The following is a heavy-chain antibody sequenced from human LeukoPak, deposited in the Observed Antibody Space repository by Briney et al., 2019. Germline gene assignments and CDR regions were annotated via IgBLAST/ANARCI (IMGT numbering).Heavy chain of an antibody. D-gene: IGHD3-16*01. CDR1: GFTFSSYW. V-gene: IGHV3-74*01. CDR3: LGGYCYSYMDV. Sequence: PGGSLRLSCAASGFTFSSYWMHWVRQAPGKGLVWVSRIDSDGSSTNYADSVKGRFTISRDNAKNTLYLQMNSLRAEDTAVYYCLGGYCYSYMDVWGKGTTVTISS. CDR2: IDSDGSST. J-gene: IGHJ6*03.